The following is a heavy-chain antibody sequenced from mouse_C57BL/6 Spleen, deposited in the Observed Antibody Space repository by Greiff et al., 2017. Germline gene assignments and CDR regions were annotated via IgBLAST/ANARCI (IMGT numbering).Heavy chain of an antibody. J-gene: IGHJ4*01. CDR2: ISSGSSTI. D-gene: IGHD2-1*01. Sequence: EVQRVESGGGLVKPGGSLKLSCAASGFTFSDYGMHWVRQAPEKGLEWVAYISSGSSTIYYADTVKGRFTISRDNAKNTLFLQMTSLRSEDTAMCYCARIGNNGGAMDYWGQGTSVTVSS. V-gene: IGHV5-17*01. CDR1: GFTFSDYG. CDR3: ARIGNNGGAMDY.